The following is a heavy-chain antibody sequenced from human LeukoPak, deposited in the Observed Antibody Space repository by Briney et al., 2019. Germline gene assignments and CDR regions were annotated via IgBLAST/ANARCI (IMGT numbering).Heavy chain of an antibody. CDR1: GFTFSSYA. Sequence: GGSLRLSCAASGFTFSSYAMTWVRQAPGKGREWVAAIRETSTYTYYADSVKGRFTISRDHSKNTLFLQMNSLRAEDPAVYYCTTDAAGTYYGIDVWGQGTTVTVSS. V-gene: IGHV3-23*01. CDR3: TTDAAGTYYGIDV. J-gene: IGHJ6*02. CDR2: IRETSTYT. D-gene: IGHD6-19*01.